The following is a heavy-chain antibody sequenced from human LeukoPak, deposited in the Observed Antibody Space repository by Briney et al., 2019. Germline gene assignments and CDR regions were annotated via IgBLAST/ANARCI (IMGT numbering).Heavy chain of an antibody. CDR2: ISGSGGST. V-gene: IGHV3-23*01. D-gene: IGHD3-10*01. Sequence: GGSLRLSCAASGFTFSSYAMSWVRQAPRKGLEWVSAISGSGGSTYYADSVKGRFTISRDNSKNTLYLQMNSLRAEDTAVYYCAKDGLYYYGSGSYSDYWGQGTLVTVSS. J-gene: IGHJ4*02. CDR3: AKDGLYYYGSGSYSDY. CDR1: GFTFSSYA.